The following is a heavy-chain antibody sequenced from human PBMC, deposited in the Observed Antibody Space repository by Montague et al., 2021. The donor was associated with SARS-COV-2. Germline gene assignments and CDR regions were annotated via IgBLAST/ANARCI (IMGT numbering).Heavy chain of an antibody. Sequence: CAISGDSVSSNSATWNWIRQSPSRGLEWLGRTYYRSMWKSDYAXXXKSRIAINPDTSKNQSSLRLSSVSPEDTALYYCVRGIEAAGSYDYWGQGTLVTVSS. CDR3: VRGIEAAGSYDY. CDR2: TYYRSMWKS. V-gene: IGHV6-1*01. D-gene: IGHD6-13*01. J-gene: IGHJ4*02. CDR1: GDSVSSNSAT.